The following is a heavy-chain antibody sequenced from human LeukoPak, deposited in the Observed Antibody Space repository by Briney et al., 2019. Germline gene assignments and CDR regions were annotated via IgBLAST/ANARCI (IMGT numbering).Heavy chain of an antibody. D-gene: IGHD2-15*01. CDR3: ARVRCSGGSCYPIFDY. V-gene: IGHV4-4*02. CDR1: GGSISSSDSW. J-gene: IGHJ4*02. Sequence: SGTLSLTCAVSGGSISSSDSWWSWVRQPPGKGLEWIGEIYDSESTNYNPSLRNRVTISLDKSKNQFSLKLSSVTAADTAVYYCARVRCSGGSCYPIFDYWGQGTLVTVSS. CDR2: IYDSEST.